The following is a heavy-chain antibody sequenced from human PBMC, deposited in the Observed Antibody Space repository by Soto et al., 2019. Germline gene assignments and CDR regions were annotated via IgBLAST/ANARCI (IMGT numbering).Heavy chain of an antibody. CDR1: GYTFTSYG. CDR3: AYLGYCTNGVCYNGMDV. J-gene: IGHJ6*02. D-gene: IGHD2-8*01. V-gene: IGHV1-18*04. Sequence: SVKVSCKASGYTFTSYGISWVRQAPGQGLEWMGWISAYNGNTNYAQKLQGRVTMTTDTSTSTAYMELRSLRSDDTAVYYCAYLGYCTNGVCYNGMDVWGQGTTVTVSS. CDR2: ISAYNGNT.